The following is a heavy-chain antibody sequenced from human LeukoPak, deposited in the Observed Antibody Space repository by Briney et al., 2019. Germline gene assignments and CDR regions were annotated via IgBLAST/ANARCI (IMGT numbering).Heavy chain of an antibody. Sequence: GASVKVSRKASGYNFRSYGIGWVRQAPRQGLEWMGWITAGNGNTNYAQKVQGRVTKTTDTSTSTAYMELRSLRSDDTAVYFCARDLARGYSYGYNAFDIWGQGTMVTVSS. CDR1: GYNFRSYG. CDR2: ITAGNGNT. V-gene: IGHV1-18*01. CDR3: ARDLARGYSYGYNAFDI. J-gene: IGHJ3*02. D-gene: IGHD5-18*01.